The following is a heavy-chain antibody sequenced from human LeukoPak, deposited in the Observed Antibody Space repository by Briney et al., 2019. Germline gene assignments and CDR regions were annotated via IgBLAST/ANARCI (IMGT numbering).Heavy chain of an antibody. D-gene: IGHD6-13*01. Sequence: GGSLRLSCAASGFTVSSNYMSWVRQAPGKGLEWVSVIYSGGSTYYADSVKGRLTISRDNSKNTLYLQMNSLRAEDTAVYYCARDEAAAVTLNDYYGMDVWGQGTTVTVSS. J-gene: IGHJ6*02. CDR2: IYSGGST. CDR3: ARDEAAAVTLNDYYGMDV. V-gene: IGHV3-66*01. CDR1: GFTVSSNY.